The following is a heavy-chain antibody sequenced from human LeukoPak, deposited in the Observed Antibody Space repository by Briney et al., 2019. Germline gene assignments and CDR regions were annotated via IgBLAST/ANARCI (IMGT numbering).Heavy chain of an antibody. V-gene: IGHV1-69*13. D-gene: IGHD5-18*01. CDR1: GGTFISYA. CDR3: AIPTSAGYSYGYDY. CDR2: IIPIFGTA. J-gene: IGHJ4*02. Sequence: GASVKVSCKASGGTFISYAISWVRQAPGQGLEWMGGIIPIFGTANYAQKFQGRVTITADESTSTAYMELSSLRSEDTAVYYCAIPTSAGYSYGYDYWGQGTLVTVSS.